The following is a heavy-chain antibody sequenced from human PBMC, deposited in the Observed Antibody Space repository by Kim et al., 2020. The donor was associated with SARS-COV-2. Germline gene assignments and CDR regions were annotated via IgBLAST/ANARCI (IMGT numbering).Heavy chain of an antibody. CDR1: GFTFSSYA. Sequence: GGSLRLSCAASGFTFSSYAMHWVRQAPGKGLEWVAVISYDGSNKYYADSVKGRFTISRDNSKNTLYLQMNSLRAEDTAVYYCARAGNGYNNGSRNYG. CDR3: ARAGNGYNNGSRNYG. J-gene: IGHJ6*01. CDR2: ISYDGSNK. V-gene: IGHV3-30*03. D-gene: IGHD6-19*01.